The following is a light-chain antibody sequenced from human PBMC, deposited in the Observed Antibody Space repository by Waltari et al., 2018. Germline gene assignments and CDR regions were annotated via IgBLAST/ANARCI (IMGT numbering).Light chain of an antibody. CDR1: SLRSYV. Sequence: SSELTQDPAVSVALGQTVGITCQGYSLRSYVSSWYQQRPGRAPLLVMYGRNNRPSGIPDRFSGSSSGDTASLTISGAQADDEGDYYCNSRDSSGTQVFGGGTKLTVL. CDR2: GRN. J-gene: IGLJ2*01. CDR3: NSRDSSGTQV. V-gene: IGLV3-19*01.